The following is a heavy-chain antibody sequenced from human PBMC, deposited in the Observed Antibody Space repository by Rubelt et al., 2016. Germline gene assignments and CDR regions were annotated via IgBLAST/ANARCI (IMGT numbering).Heavy chain of an antibody. CDR1: GFTVSSNY. CDR3: ARVVGYGWFDP. J-gene: IGHJ5*02. CDR2: IYSGGST. V-gene: IGHV3-66*01. D-gene: IGHD3-22*01. Sequence: EVQLVESGGGLVHPGGSLRLSCVVSGFTVSSNYMSWVRQAPGKGLEWVSVIYSGGSTYYADSVRGRVTISRENAKNSLYLQMNSLRAGDTAVYYCARVVGYGWFDPWGQGTLVTVSS.